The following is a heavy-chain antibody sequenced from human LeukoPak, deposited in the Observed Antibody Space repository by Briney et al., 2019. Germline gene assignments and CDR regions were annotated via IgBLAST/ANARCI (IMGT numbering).Heavy chain of an antibody. CDR3: ARGVVVVPAAMRGYYYYYMDV. Sequence: KPSETLSLTCAVYGGSFSGYYWSWIRQPPGKGLEWIGEINHSGSTNYNPSLKSRVTISVDTSKNQFSLKLSSVTAADTAVYYCARGVVVVPAAMRGYYYYYMDVWGKGTTVTVSS. CDR1: GGSFSGYY. J-gene: IGHJ6*03. CDR2: INHSGST. D-gene: IGHD2-2*01. V-gene: IGHV4-34*01.